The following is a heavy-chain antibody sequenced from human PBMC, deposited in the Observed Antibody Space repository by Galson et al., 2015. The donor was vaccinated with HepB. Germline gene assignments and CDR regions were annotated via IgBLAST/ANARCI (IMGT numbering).Heavy chain of an antibody. CDR2: ISYDGSNK. Sequence: SLRLSCAASGFTFSSYGMHWVRQAPGKGLEWVAVISYDGSNKYYADSVKGRFTISRDNSKNTLYLQMNSLRAEDTAVYYCAKEVEGSGWYGYYYYGMDVWGQGTTVTVSS. V-gene: IGHV3-30*18. CDR3: AKEVEGSGWYGYYYYGMDV. CDR1: GFTFSSYG. D-gene: IGHD6-19*01. J-gene: IGHJ6*02.